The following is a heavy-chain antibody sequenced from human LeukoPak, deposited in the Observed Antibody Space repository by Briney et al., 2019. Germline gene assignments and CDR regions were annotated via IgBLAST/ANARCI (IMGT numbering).Heavy chain of an antibody. CDR2: IYYSGST. CDR3: ARRGEAAAKGGRYFDQ. Sequence: SETLSLTCSVSGYSISSGSYWGWIRQPPGKGLEWIGNIYYSGSTYYNPSLKSRLTISVDTSRNQFSLKLSSVTAADTAVYFCARRGEAAAKGGRYFDQWGQGTLVTVSS. J-gene: IGHJ4*02. D-gene: IGHD6-13*01. V-gene: IGHV4-38-2*02. CDR1: GYSISSGSY.